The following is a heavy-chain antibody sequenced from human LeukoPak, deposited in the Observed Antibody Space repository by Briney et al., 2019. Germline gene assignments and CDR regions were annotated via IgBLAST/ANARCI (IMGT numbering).Heavy chain of an antibody. J-gene: IGHJ4*02. CDR1: GFTFISYA. V-gene: IGHV3-23*01. D-gene: IGHD5-18*01. Sequence: GGSLRLSCAAAGFTFISYAMSWVRQAPGKGLEWVSGISSSGGSTYYADPVKGRFTISRDNSINTLYLQMNSLRAEDTAVYYCAKCHGYVPYWGQGTLVTVSS. CDR2: ISSSGGST. CDR3: AKCHGYVPY.